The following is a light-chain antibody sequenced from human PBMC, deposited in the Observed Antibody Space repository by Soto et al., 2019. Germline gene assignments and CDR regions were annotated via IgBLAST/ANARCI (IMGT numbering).Light chain of an antibody. J-gene: IGKJ1*01. CDR3: QQYGSSPPWT. Sequence: EIVMTQSPAILSVSPGDRATLSCRAGQSVSNNLAWYQQKPGQTPRLVIYGASNRATGVPARFSGSGSGTDFTLTISRLEPEDFAVYYCQQYGSSPPWTFGQGTKVDIK. CDR1: QSVSNN. CDR2: GAS. V-gene: IGKV3-20*01.